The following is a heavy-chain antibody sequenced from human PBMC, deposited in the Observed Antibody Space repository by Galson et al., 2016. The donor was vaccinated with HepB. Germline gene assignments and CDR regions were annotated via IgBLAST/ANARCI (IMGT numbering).Heavy chain of an antibody. CDR1: GDTFRKYG. CDR3: ARRKEWKWFDP. CDR2: IIPMFVTT. D-gene: IGHD3-3*01. V-gene: IGHV1-69*13. Sequence: SVKVSCKASGDTFRKYGFSWLRQAPGQGLEWMGGIIPMFVTTTYAEKFQDRVTITADESATTIYMELSRLKFNDTAEYDCARRKEWKWFDPWGQGTLVIVSS. J-gene: IGHJ5*02.